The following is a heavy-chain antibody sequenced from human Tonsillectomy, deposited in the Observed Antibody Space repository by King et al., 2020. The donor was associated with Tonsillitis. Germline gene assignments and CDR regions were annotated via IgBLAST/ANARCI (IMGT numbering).Heavy chain of an antibody. V-gene: IGHV4-39*01. D-gene: IGHD3-9*01. CDR2: IYYSGST. J-gene: IGHJ5*02. CDR1: GGSISSSSYY. Sequence: QLQESGPGLVKPSETLSLTCIVSGGSISSSSYYWGWIRQPPGKGLEWIGTIYYSGSTYYNPSLKSRVTISVDTSRNQFSLRLGSVTAADTALYYCARGYDTSADRWFDPWGQGTLVTVSS. CDR3: ARGYDTSADRWFDP.